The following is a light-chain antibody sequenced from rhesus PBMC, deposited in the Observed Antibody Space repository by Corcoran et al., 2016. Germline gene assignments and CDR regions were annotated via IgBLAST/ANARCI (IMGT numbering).Light chain of an antibody. V-gene: IGKV2-73*01. CDR1: QSLLHSDGRTY. CDR3: MQALRTPYS. Sequence: DIVMTQTPPSLPVTPGEPASISCRSSQSLLHSDGRTYLYWYLQKPGQPPRLLLYSVSNRFLGVPDRFSGNGSGTDFTLKISRVEAEDVWVYYCMQALRTPYSFGQGTKVEIK. J-gene: IGKJ2*01. CDR2: SVS.